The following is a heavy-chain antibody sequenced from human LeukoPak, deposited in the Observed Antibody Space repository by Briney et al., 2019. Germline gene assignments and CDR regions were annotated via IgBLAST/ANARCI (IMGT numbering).Heavy chain of an antibody. V-gene: IGHV3-21*01. CDR2: ISSSSSYI. CDR3: ASLGTIGSNWFDP. Sequence: RRSLRLSCAASGFTFSSYSMNWVRQATRKGLDWVSSISSSSSYIYYADSVKGRFHISRDKGKNSVYLKMISLRAEDTAVYYCASLGTIGSNWFDPWGQGTLVTVSS. J-gene: IGHJ5*02. D-gene: IGHD3-16*01. CDR1: GFTFSSYS.